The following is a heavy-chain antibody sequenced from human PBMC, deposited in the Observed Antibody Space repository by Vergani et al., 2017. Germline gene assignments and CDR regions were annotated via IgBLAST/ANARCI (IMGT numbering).Heavy chain of an antibody. CDR2: IYTSGST. CDR1: GGSISSGSYY. D-gene: IGHD5-24*01. CDR3: ARDTELLDGYNSYNWFDP. J-gene: IGHJ5*02. Sequence: QVQLQESGPGLVKPSQTLSLTCTVSGGSISSGSYYWSWIRQPAGKGLEWIGRIYTSGSTNYNPSLKSRVTISVDTSKNQFSLKLSSVTAADTAVYYCARDTELLDGYNSYNWFDPWGQGTLVTVSS. V-gene: IGHV4-61*02.